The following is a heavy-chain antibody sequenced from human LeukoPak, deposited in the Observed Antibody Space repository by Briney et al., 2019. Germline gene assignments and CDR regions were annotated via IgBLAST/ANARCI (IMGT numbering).Heavy chain of an antibody. CDR1: GFTFSSNA. V-gene: IGHV3-30-3*01. Sequence: GGSLRLSCAASGFTFSSNAMHWVRQAPGKGLEWVAVISCDGSNKYYADSVKRRFTISRDSSKNTLYLQMNSLRAEDTAVYYCAREMVTTETFDYWGQGALVTVSS. D-gene: IGHD5-24*01. CDR2: ISCDGSNK. CDR3: AREMVTTETFDY. J-gene: IGHJ4*02.